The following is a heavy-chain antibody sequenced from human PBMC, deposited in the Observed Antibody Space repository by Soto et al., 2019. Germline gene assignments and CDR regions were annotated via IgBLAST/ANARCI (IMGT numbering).Heavy chain of an antibody. CDR3: ARASDPIPLRLVFVVVPAAIKSYYYYGMDV. J-gene: IGHJ6*02. Sequence: SVKVSCKASGGTFSSYAISWVRQAPGQGLEWMGGIIPIFGTANYAQKFQGRVTITADESTSTAYMELSSLRSEDTAVYYCARASDPIPLRLVFVVVPAAIKSYYYYGMDVWGQGTTVTVSS. CDR1: GGTFSSYA. D-gene: IGHD2-2*01. CDR2: IIPIFGTA. V-gene: IGHV1-69*13.